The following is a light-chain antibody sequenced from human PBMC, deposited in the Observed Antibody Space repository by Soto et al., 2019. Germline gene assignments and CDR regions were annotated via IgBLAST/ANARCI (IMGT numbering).Light chain of an antibody. J-gene: IGLJ1*01. CDR3: TSYTTTITPYV. Sequence: QSALTQPASVSGSPGQSITISCTGTTSDVGGYNVVSWYQQHPGKAPKLLIYEVINRPSGVSNRFSGSKSGNTAALTISGLQAEDEADYYCTSYTTTITPYVFGTGTKLTVL. CDR1: TSDVGGYNV. CDR2: EVI. V-gene: IGLV2-14*01.